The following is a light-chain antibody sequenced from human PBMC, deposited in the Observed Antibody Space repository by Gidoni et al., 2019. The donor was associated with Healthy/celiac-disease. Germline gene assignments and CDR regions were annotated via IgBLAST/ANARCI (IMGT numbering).Light chain of an antibody. CDR3: QQDNNWPPGDT. Sequence: EIVMTQSPATLSVSPGERATLSCSASQSVSSNLAWYQQKPGQAPRLLIYGASTRATGIPARFSGSGYGTEFTLTISSLQSEDFAVYYCQQDNNWPPGDTFGPGTKVDIK. V-gene: IGKV3-15*01. CDR1: QSVSSN. CDR2: GAS. J-gene: IGKJ3*01.